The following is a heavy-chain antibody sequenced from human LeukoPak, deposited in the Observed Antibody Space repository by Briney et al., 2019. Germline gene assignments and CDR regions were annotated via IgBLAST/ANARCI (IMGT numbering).Heavy chain of an antibody. CDR2: IYGGGNI. V-gene: IGHV3-53*01. D-gene: IGHD5-24*01. Sequence: GGSLRLSCAASGFTVSSNYMSWVRQAPGKGLEWVSVIYGGGNIYYADSVKGRFTISRDNSKNTLYLQMNSLRAEDTAVYYCARGAGYNYPYYFGYWGQGTLVTVSS. J-gene: IGHJ4*02. CDR1: GFTVSSNY. CDR3: ARGAGYNYPYYFGY.